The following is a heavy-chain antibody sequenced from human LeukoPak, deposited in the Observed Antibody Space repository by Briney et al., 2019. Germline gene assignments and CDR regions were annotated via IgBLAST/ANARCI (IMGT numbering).Heavy chain of an antibody. CDR3: ARRYCSSTSCRFDY. CDR1: GGSISSSSYY. V-gene: IGHV4-39*01. CDR2: IYYSGST. D-gene: IGHD2-2*01. Sequence: SETLSLTCTVSGGSISSSSYYWGWIRQPPGKGLEWIGSIYYSGSTYHNPSLKSRVTISVDTSKNQFSLKLSSVTAADTAVYYCARRYCSSTSCRFDYWGQGTLVTVSS. J-gene: IGHJ4*02.